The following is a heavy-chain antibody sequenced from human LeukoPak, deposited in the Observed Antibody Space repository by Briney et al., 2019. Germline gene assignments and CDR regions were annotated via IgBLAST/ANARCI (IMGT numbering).Heavy chain of an antibody. CDR3: ARATGGGSYRVARGPSRDAFDI. CDR1: GYTFTGYY. D-gene: IGHD1-26*01. Sequence: GASVKVSCKASGYTFTGYYMHWVRQAPGQGLEWMGWISAYNGNTNYAQKLQGRVTMTTDTSTSTAYMELRSLRSDDTAVYYCARATGGGSYRVARGPSRDAFDIWGQGTMVTVSS. V-gene: IGHV1-18*04. CDR2: ISAYNGNT. J-gene: IGHJ3*02.